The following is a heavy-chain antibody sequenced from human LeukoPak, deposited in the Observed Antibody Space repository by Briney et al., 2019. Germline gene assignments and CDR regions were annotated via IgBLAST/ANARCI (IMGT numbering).Heavy chain of an antibody. CDR3: AKVAEKLVIAGYDAFDI. CDR2: IRYDGSNK. V-gene: IGHV3-30*02. D-gene: IGHD3-9*01. Sequence: GGSLRLSCAASGFTFSSYGMHWVRQAPGKGLEGVAFIRYDGSNKYYADSVKGRFTISRDNSKNTLYLQMNSLRAEDTAVYYCAKVAEKLVIAGYDAFDIWGQGTMVTVSS. CDR1: GFTFSSYG. J-gene: IGHJ3*02.